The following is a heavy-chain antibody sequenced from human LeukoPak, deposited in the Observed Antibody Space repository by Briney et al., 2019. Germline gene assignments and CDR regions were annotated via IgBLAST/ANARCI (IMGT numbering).Heavy chain of an antibody. Sequence: GGSLRLSCAASGFTFSSYWMSWVRQAPGKGLEWVANIKQDGSEKYYVDSVKGRFTVSRDNAKNSLYLQMNSLRAEDTAVYYCARDIRLYSYGGYMDVWGKGTTVTVSS. CDR1: GFTFSSYW. J-gene: IGHJ6*03. V-gene: IGHV3-7*01. CDR2: IKQDGSEK. CDR3: ARDIRLYSYGGYMDV. D-gene: IGHD5-18*01.